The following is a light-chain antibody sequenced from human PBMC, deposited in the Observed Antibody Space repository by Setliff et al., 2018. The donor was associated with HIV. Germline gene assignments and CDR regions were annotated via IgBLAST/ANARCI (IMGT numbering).Light chain of an antibody. V-gene: IGLV2-11*01. CDR2: DVT. J-gene: IGLJ1*01. CDR3: CSYAGSYTSLYV. CDR1: SSDVGGYNY. Sequence: QSALTQPRSVSGSPGQSVTISCTGTSSDVGGYNYVSWYQHLPGKAPKLMIYDVTKRPSGVPDRSSGSKSGNTASLTISGLQSEDEADYYCCSYAGSYTSLYVFGTGTKVTV.